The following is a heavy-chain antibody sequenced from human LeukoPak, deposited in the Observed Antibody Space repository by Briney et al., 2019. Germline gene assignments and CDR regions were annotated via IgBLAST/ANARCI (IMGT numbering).Heavy chain of an antibody. J-gene: IGHJ6*02. Sequence: GGSLRLSCAASGFTFSNYGMNWVRQAPGKGLEWVSHIFGSGGAIYYADSVKGRFTISRDNAKNSLYLQVNSLRAEDTSVYYCARETWLESQGIYYYYGLDVWGQGTTVTVSS. V-gene: IGHV3-48*03. D-gene: IGHD6-19*01. CDR2: IFGSGGAI. CDR3: ARETWLESQGIYYYYGLDV. CDR1: GFTFSNYG.